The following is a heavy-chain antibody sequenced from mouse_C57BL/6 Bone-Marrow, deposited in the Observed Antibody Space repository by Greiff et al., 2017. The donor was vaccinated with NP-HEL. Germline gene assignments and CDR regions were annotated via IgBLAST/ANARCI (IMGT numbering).Heavy chain of an antibody. V-gene: IGHV5-12*01. CDR1: GFTFSDYY. Sequence: EVMLVESGGGLVQPGGSLKLSCAASGFTFSDYYMYWVRQTPEKRLEWVAYISHGGGSTYYPDTVKGRFTISRDNAKNTLYLQMSRLKSEDTAMYYCAGEYYYAMDYWGQGTSVTVSS. CDR3: AGEYYYAMDY. J-gene: IGHJ4*01. CDR2: ISHGGGST.